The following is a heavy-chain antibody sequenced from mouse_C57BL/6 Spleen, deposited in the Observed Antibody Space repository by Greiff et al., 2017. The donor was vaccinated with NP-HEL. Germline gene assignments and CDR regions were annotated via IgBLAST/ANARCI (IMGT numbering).Heavy chain of an antibody. CDR1: GYTFTSYG. CDR2: IYPRSGNT. Sequence: QVQLQQSGAELARPGASVKLSCKASGYTFTSYGISWVKQRTGQGLEWIGEIYPRSGNTYYNEKFTGKATLTADKSSSTAYMELRSLTSEDSAVYFCARSAYDGYYVGAMDYWGQGTSVTVSS. J-gene: IGHJ4*01. V-gene: IGHV1-81*01. D-gene: IGHD2-3*01. CDR3: ARSAYDGYYVGAMDY.